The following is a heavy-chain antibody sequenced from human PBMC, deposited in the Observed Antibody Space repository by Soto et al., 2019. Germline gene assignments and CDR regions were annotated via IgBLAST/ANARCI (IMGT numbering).Heavy chain of an antibody. CDR1: GFTFDDYA. V-gene: IGHV3-9*01. CDR2: ISWNSGSI. CDR3: AKDIGVSNYGFSGGGIDY. Sequence: EVQLVESGGGLVQPGRSLRLSCAASGFTFDDYAMHWVRQAPGKGLEWVSGISWNSGSIGYADSVKGRFTISRDNAKNSLYLQMNSLRAEDTALYYCAKDIGVSNYGFSGGGIDYWGQGTLVTVSS. D-gene: IGHD4-4*01. J-gene: IGHJ4*02.